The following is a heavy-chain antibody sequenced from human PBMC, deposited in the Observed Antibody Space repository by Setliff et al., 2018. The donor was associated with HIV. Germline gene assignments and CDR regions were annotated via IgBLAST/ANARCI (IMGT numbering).Heavy chain of an antibody. CDR1: GGSISSSSYY. D-gene: IGHD6-19*01. J-gene: IGHJ4*02. CDR3: ASQLERSGWYRSYYFDY. CDR2: IYYSGST. V-gene: IGHV4-39*01. Sequence: SETLSLTCTVSGGSISSSSYYWGWIRQPPGKGLEWIGSIYYSGSTYYNPSLKSRVTISVDTSKNQFSLKLSSVTAADTAVFYCASQLERSGWYRSYYFDYWGQGTLVTVSS.